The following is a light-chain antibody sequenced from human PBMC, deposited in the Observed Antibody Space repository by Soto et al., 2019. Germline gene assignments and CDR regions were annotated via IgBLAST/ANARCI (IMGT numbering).Light chain of an antibody. CDR3: QQSYSTPYT. CDR2: KAS. J-gene: IGKJ5*01. CDR1: QSVSRW. V-gene: IGKV1-5*03. Sequence: IHLTQSPSTLSASVGNRVTITFRASQSVSRWLAWYKQKPGEAPKLLIYKASNLESGVSSRFSGSGSGTDFTLTISSLQPEDFATYYCQQSYSTPYTFGQGTRLEIK.